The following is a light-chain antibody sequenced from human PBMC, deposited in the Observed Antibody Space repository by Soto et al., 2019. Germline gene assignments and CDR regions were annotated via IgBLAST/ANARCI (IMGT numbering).Light chain of an antibody. CDR3: ATWDDSLNGWV. CDR2: SND. J-gene: IGLJ3*02. CDR1: SSNIESNT. Sequence: QSVLTQTPSASGTPGQRVTISCSGSSSNIESNTVNWYQQLPGAAPKLLIYSNDQRPSGVPDRFSGSKSGTSGSLAISGLQSEDEGDYYCATWDDSLNGWVFGGGTKLTVL. V-gene: IGLV1-44*01.